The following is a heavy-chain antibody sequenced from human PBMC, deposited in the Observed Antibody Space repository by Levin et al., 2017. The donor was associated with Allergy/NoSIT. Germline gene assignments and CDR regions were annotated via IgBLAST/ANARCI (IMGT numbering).Heavy chain of an antibody. J-gene: IGHJ3*02. CDR2: INPHSGGT. V-gene: IGHV1-2*02. Sequence: GESLKISCKASGYTFTDYYIHWVRQAPGQGLEWMGWINPHSGGTNSAQKFQGRVTMTRDTSISTAYMDLSRLRSDDTALYFCARVKWFGELGAFDSWGQGTMVTVSS. CDR1: GYTFTDYY. D-gene: IGHD3-10*01. CDR3: ARVKWFGELGAFDS.